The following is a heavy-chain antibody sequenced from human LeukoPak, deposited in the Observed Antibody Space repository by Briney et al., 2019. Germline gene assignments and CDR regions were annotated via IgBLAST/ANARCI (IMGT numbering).Heavy chain of an antibody. Sequence: PSETLSLTCTVSGGSISSHYWSWIRQPPGKGLEWIGYIYYSGSINYNPSLKSRVTISVDTSKNQFSLKLSSVTAADTAVYYCARHKYSYGSYYFDYWGQGTLVTVSS. CDR1: GGSISSHY. CDR2: IYYSGSI. CDR3: ARHKYSYGSYYFDY. D-gene: IGHD5-18*01. V-gene: IGHV4-59*11. J-gene: IGHJ4*02.